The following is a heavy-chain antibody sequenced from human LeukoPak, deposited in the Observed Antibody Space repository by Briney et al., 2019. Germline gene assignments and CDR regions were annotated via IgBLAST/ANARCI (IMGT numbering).Heavy chain of an antibody. V-gene: IGHV1-18*04. J-gene: IGHJ4*02. D-gene: IGHD3-10*01. CDR1: GYTLTSYG. CDR2: ISAYNGNT. CDR3: ARGRILWFGELFPFDY. Sequence: GASVKVSCKASGYTLTSYGISWVRQAPGQGLEWMGWISAYNGNTNYAQKLQGRVTMTTDTSTSTAYMELRSLRSDDTAVYYCARGRILWFGELFPFDYWGQGTLVTDSS.